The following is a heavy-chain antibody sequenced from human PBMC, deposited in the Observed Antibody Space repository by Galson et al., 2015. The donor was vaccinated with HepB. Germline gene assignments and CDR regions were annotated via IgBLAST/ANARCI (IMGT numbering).Heavy chain of an antibody. CDR3: ARDGDCSSTSCYLGYMDV. CDR1: GYSISIGYY. V-gene: IGHV4-38-2*02. CDR2: IYHSGST. Sequence: LSLTCTVSGYSISIGYYWGWIRQPPGKGLEWIGSIYHSGSTYYNSSLKRRVTVSVDTSKNKFSLKLSSVTAADTAVYYCARDGDCSSTSCYLGYMDVWGKGTTVTVSS. D-gene: IGHD2-2*01. J-gene: IGHJ6*03.